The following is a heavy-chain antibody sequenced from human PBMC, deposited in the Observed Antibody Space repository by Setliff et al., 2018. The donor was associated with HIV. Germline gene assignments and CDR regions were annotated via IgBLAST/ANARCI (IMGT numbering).Heavy chain of an antibody. D-gene: IGHD3-9*01. CDR2: IYYTGYT. J-gene: IGHJ6*03. V-gene: IGHV4-39*01. Sequence: SETLSLTCTVSGDSIHSVTSYWGWFRQSPGKGLEWIGTIYYTGYTFNNPSLTSRVTMSVDTSKSQFSLKLQSVTAADTAIYYCARHTAVNVSPSGLGCYYIDVWAKGTSVTVSS. CDR1: GDSIHSVTSY. CDR3: ARHTAVNVSPSGLGCYYIDV.